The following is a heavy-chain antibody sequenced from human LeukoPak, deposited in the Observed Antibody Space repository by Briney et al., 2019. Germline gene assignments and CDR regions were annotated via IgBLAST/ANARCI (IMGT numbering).Heavy chain of an antibody. D-gene: IGHD3-22*01. V-gene: IGHV3-7*01. J-gene: IGHJ6*02. CDR1: GFTFSSYW. CDR2: IKQDGSEK. Sequence: GGSLRLSCAASGFTFSSYWMSWVRQAPGKGLEWVANIKQDGSEKYYVDSVKGRFTISRDNAKNSLYLQMNSLRAEDTAVYYCARDTPWDYYDSGGPNSDYGMDVWGQGTTVTVSS. CDR3: ARDTPWDYYDSGGPNSDYGMDV.